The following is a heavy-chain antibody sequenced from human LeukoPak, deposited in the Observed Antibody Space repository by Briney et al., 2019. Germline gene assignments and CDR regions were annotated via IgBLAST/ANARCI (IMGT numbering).Heavy chain of an antibody. J-gene: IGHJ4*02. CDR2: IGSSGTTT. V-gene: IGHV3-11*01. CDR3: ARDPIAGYYSSGSGGFDY. D-gene: IGHD2-2*03. CDR1: GFTFSDYY. Sequence: PGGSLRLSCAASGFTFSDYYMRLIRQAPGKGLEWVSYIGSSGTTTYYADSVKGRFTISRDNAKNSLYLQMNSLRAEDTAVYYCARDPIAGYYSSGSGGFDYWGQGTLVTVSS.